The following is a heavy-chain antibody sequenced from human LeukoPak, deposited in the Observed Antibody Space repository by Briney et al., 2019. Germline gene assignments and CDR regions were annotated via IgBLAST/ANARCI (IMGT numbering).Heavy chain of an antibody. V-gene: IGHV4-59*08. J-gene: IGHJ6*02. CDR1: GGSISSYY. CDR2: IYYSGST. CDR3: ASGSPYYYGMDV. D-gene: IGHD1-26*01. Sequence: SETLSLTCTVSGGSISSYYWSWIRQPPGKGLEWIGYIYYSGSTNYNPSLKSRVTISVDTSKSQFSLKLSSVTAADTAVYYCASGSPYYYGMDVWGQGTTVTVSS.